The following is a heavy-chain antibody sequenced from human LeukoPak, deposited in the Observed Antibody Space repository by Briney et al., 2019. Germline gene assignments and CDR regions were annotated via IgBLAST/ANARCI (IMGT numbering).Heavy chain of an antibody. J-gene: IGHJ4*02. V-gene: IGHV4-61*01. CDR3: ARSLRWENFDY. D-gene: IGHD4-23*01. CDR2: IYYSGST. CDR1: GGSVSSGSYY. Sequence: PSETLSLTCTVSGGSVSSGSYYWSWIRQPPGKGLEWIGYIYYSGSTNYNPSLKSRVTISVDTSKNQFSLKLSSVTAADTAVYYCARSLRWENFDYWGQGTLVTVSS.